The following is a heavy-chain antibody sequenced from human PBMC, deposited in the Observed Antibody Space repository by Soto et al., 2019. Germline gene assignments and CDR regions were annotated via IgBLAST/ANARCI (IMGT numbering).Heavy chain of an antibody. Sequence: ASVKVSCKASGYTFTSYDINWVRQATGQGLERKGWMNPNSGNTGYAQKFQGRVTMTRNTSISTAYMELSSLRSEDTAVYYCARVGRAVYCSRGSCYSDNWFDPWGQG. CDR2: MNPNSGNT. J-gene: IGHJ5*02. D-gene: IGHD2-15*01. CDR3: ARVGRAVYCSRGSCYSDNWFDP. CDR1: GYTFTSYD. V-gene: IGHV1-8*01.